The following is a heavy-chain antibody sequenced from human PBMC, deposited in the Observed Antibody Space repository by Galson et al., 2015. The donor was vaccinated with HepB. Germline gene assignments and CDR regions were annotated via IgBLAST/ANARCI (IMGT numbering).Heavy chain of an antibody. CDR2: INAGNGNT. CDR3: AKGRAASWYNWFDP. V-gene: IGHV1-3*01. D-gene: IGHD2-15*01. J-gene: IGHJ5*02. CDR1: GYTFTSYA. Sequence: SVKVSCKAPGYTFTSYAMHWVRQAPGQRLEWMGWINAGNGNTKYSQKFQGRVTITRDTSASTAYMELSSLRSEDTAVYYCAKGRAASWYNWFDPWGQGTLVTVSS.